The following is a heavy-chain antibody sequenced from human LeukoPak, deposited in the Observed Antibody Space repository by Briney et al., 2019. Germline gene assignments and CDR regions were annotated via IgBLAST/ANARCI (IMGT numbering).Heavy chain of an antibody. V-gene: IGHV3-23*01. CDR1: GFTFSSYA. D-gene: IGHD5-18*01. J-gene: IGHJ4*02. CDR2: ISGSGSST. CDR3: ARAGESYGHFDY. Sequence: GGSLRLSCAASGFTFSSYAMSWVRQAPGKGLEWVSAISGSGSSTYYADSVKGRFTISRDNAKNSLYLQMNSLRAEDTALYHCARAGESYGHFDYWGQGTLVTVSS.